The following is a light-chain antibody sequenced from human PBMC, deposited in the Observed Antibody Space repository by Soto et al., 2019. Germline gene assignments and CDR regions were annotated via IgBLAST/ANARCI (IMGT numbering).Light chain of an antibody. V-gene: IGKV3-20*01. CDR1: QTANGY. J-gene: IGKJ3*01. CDR2: GAS. CDR3: QQFGSSPGFT. Sequence: EIVLTQSPATLSLSPGERATLSCRASQTANGYLAWYQHKLGQAPRLLIYGASSRATGIPDRFSGSGSGTDFTLTISRLEPEDFAVYYCQQFGSSPGFTFGPGTKVDIK.